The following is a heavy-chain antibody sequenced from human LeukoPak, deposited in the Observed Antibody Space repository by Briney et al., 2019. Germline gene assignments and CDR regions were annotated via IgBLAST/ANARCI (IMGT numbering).Heavy chain of an antibody. Sequence: GRSLRLSCAASGFTFSSYGMHWVRQAPGKGLEWVALIWYDGSNKYYADSVKSRFTISRDNSKNTVYLQMNSLRAEDTAVYYCASRRGGIVGDYWGQGTLVTVSS. CDR1: GFTFSSYG. D-gene: IGHD2-15*01. CDR2: IWYDGSNK. V-gene: IGHV3-33*01. J-gene: IGHJ4*02. CDR3: ASRRGGIVGDY.